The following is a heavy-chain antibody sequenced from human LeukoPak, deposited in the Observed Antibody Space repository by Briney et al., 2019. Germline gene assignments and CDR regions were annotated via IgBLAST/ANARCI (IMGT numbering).Heavy chain of an antibody. V-gene: IGHV3-21*01. CDR1: GFTFSSYS. CDR2: ISSSSSYI. J-gene: IGHJ4*02. CDR3: ARGPFVDTAMVPRGDFDY. D-gene: IGHD5-18*01. Sequence: PGGSLRLSCAASGFTFSSYSMNWVRQAPGKGLEWVSSISSSSSYIYYADSVKGRFTISRDNAKNSLYLQMNSLRAEDTAVYYCARGPFVDTAMVPRGDFDYWGQGTLVTVSS.